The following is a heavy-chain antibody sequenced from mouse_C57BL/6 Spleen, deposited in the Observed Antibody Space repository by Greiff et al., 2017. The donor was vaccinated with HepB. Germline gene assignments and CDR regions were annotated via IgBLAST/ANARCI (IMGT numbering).Heavy chain of an antibody. Sequence: VQLQQSGPELVKPGASVKISCKASGYSFTSYYIHWVKQRPGQGLEWIGWIYPGSGNTKYNEKFKGKATLTADTSSSTAYMQLSSLTSEDSAVYYCASSAYYSNYLAYWGQGTLVTVSA. CDR2: IYPGSGNT. CDR3: ASSAYYSNYLAY. D-gene: IGHD2-5*01. CDR1: GYSFTSYY. V-gene: IGHV1-66*01. J-gene: IGHJ3*01.